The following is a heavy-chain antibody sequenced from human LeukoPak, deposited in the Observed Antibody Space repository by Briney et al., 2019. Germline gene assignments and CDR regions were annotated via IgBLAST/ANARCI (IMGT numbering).Heavy chain of an antibody. D-gene: IGHD1-26*01. V-gene: IGHV3-30*04. Sequence: GGSLRLSCAASGFTFSTYAMHWVRQAPGKGLEWVAVVSFDGSNKYYADSVKGRFNISRDNSKNTLYLQMNSLRPEDTAVYYCTRDLGTTNYYFDYWGQGTPVTVSS. CDR1: GFTFSTYA. CDR2: VSFDGSNK. CDR3: TRDLGTTNYYFDY. J-gene: IGHJ4*02.